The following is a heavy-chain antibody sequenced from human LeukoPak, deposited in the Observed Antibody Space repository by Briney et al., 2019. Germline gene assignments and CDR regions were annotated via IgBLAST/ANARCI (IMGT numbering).Heavy chain of an antibody. CDR2: INPSGGST. D-gene: IGHD6-19*01. J-gene: IGHJ1*01. CDR1: GYTFTSYY. CDR3: ARGSWQWLINLRAEYFQH. Sequence: ASVKVSCKSSGYTFTSYYMYWVRQAPGQGLEWVALINPSGGSTNYAQKFQGRVTMTRDMSTSTVYLEVNSLRSEDTAVYYCARGSWQWLINLRAEYFQHWGQGTLVTVSS. V-gene: IGHV1-46*01.